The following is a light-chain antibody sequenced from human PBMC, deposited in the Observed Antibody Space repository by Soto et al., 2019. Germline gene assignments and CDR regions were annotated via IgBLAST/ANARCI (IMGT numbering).Light chain of an antibody. J-gene: IGKJ4*01. CDR2: DAY. Sequence: EIVMTQSPATLSVSPGERVTLSCRASQGVGSTLAWYRQQPGQAPRLLIYDAYIRATGAPARFSGSGSGTEFTLTISSLQSEDFAVYYCQHYKTWPLDFGGGTKV. CDR3: QHYKTWPLD. V-gene: IGKV3-15*01. CDR1: QGVGST.